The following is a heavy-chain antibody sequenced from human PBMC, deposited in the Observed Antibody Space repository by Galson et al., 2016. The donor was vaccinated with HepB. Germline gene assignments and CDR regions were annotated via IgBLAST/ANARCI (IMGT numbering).Heavy chain of an antibody. V-gene: IGHV3-30*18. CDR1: GFTFRSYG. CDR2: ISYDGSNN. J-gene: IGHJ6*02. D-gene: IGHD3-3*01. CDR3: AKDHYDFWSGQRNYFGMDV. Sequence: LSCAASGFTFRSYGIHRVRQAPGKGLEWVALISYDGSNNYYADSVRDRFTISRDNSKNTLYLQMNSLRAEDTAIYFCAKDHYDFWSGQRNYFGMDVWGQGTTVTVSS.